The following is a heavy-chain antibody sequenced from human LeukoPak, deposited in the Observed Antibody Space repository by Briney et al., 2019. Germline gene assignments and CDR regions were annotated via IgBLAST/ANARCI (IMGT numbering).Heavy chain of an antibody. CDR2: ISGSGGST. CDR3: AKTSGGSGSYYMGYYYYYMDV. CDR1: GFTFSSYA. J-gene: IGHJ6*03. V-gene: IGHV3-23*01. D-gene: IGHD3-10*01. Sequence: LPGGSLRLSCAASGFTFSSYAMSWVRQAPGKGLEWVSAISGSGGSTYYADSVKGRFTISRDHSKNALYLQMNSLRAEDTAVYYCAKTSGGSGSYYMGYYYYYMDVWGKGTTVTVSS.